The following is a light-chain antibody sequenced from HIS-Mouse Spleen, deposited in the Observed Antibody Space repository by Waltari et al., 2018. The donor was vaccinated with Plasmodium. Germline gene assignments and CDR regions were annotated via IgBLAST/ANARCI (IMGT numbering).Light chain of an antibody. CDR1: ALPKKY. V-gene: IGLV3-10*01. CDR2: EDS. J-gene: IGLJ3*02. Sequence: SYELTQPPSVSVSPGQTARITCPGDALPKKYAYWYQQKSGQAPVPVIYEDSKRPSGNPERFSGSSSGTMATLTISGAQVEDEADYYCYSTDSSGNHRVFGGGTKLTVL. CDR3: YSTDSSGNHRV.